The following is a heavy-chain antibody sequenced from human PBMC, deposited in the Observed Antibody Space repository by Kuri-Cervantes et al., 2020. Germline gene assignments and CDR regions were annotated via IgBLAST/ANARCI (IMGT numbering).Heavy chain of an antibody. V-gene: IGHV1-8*01. CDR1: GYTFTSYD. D-gene: IGHD2-15*01. CDR3: AKEFDLYCSGGSCYQGWFDY. J-gene: IGHJ4*02. Sequence: ASVKVSCKASGYTFTSYDINWVRQATGQGLEWMGWMNPNSGNTGYAQKFQGRVTMTRNTSISTAYMELSSLRSEDTAVYYCAKEFDLYCSGGSCYQGWFDYWGQGTLVTVSS. CDR2: MNPNSGNT.